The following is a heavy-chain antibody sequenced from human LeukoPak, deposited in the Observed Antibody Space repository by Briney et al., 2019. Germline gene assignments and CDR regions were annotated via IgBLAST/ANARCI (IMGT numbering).Heavy chain of an antibody. V-gene: IGHV4-34*01. Sequence: SETLSLTCAVYGVSFSGYYWSWIRQPPGKGLEWIGEINHSGSTNYNPSLKSRVTISVDTSKNQFSLKLSSVTAADTAVYYCARGPYYDFWSGYYPPDYCSQGTLATVSS. CDR2: INHSGST. D-gene: IGHD3-3*01. CDR1: GVSFSGYY. J-gene: IGHJ4*02. CDR3: ARGPYYDFWSGYYPPDY.